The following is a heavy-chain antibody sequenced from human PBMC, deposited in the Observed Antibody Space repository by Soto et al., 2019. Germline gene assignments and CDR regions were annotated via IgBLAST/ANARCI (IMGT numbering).Heavy chain of an antibody. CDR3: ARAAYSESANAYIDT. D-gene: IGHD1-26*01. CDR2: TYYRSKWYS. CDR1: GDSVSSNSAT. J-gene: IGHJ1*01. Sequence: SQTLSLTCAISGDSVSSNSATWNWIRQSPSRGLEWLGRTYYRSKWYSDYAVSVKSRITINPDTSKNQFSLQLNSVTPEDTAVYYCARAAYSESANAYIDTWGQGTVLTVSS. V-gene: IGHV6-1*01.